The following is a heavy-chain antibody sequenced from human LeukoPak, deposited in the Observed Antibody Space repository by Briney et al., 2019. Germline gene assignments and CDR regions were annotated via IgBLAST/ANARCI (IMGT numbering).Heavy chain of an antibody. V-gene: IGHV4-39*07. D-gene: IGHD3-3*02. CDR1: GGTISSSSYY. J-gene: IGHJ4*02. CDR2: IYYSGST. CDR3: ARGSLAVFDY. Sequence: SETLSLTCTVSGGTISSSSYYWGWIRQPPGKGLEWIGSIYYSGSTYYNPSLKSRVTISVDTSKNQFSLKLSSVTAADTAVYYCARGSLAVFDYWGQGTLVTVSS.